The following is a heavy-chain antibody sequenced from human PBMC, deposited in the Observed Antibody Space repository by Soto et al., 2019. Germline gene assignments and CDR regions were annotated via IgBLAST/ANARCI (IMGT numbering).Heavy chain of an antibody. CDR1: GGSISSSSSY. Sequence: QLQLQESGPGLVKPSETLSLICTVSGGSISSSSSYWGWIRQPPGKGLEWIGSINYSGSTYYNPSLKSRITISVDTSTNQISLKLSSVTAADTAVYFCAKTGFWSGYRVADYWGQGTLVTVSS. D-gene: IGHD3-3*01. V-gene: IGHV4-39*01. J-gene: IGHJ4*02. CDR3: AKTGFWSGYRVADY. CDR2: INYSGST.